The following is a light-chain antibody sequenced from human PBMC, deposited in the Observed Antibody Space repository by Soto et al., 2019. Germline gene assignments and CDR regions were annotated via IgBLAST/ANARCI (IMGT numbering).Light chain of an antibody. CDR1: QSVTSN. J-gene: IGKJ1*01. CDR3: QQYNNWWT. V-gene: IGKV3D-15*01. Sequence: EIVFSQSPGTLSLSPGERATLSCRASQSVTSNYLAWYQQKPGQAPRLLILGASSRATGIPARFSGSGSGTEFTLTISSLQSEDFAVYYCQQYNNWWTFGQGTMVDI. CDR2: GAS.